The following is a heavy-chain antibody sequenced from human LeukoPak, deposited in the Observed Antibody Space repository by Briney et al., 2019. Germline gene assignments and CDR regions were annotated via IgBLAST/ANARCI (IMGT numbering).Heavy chain of an antibody. CDR1: GGSISSYY. Sequence: SETLSLTCTVSGGSISSYYWSWIRQPPGKGLEWIGYIYYSGSTKYNPSLKSRVSISVDTSKNQFSLKLSSVTAADTAVYYCARVQYSRFDSWGQGTLVTVSS. V-gene: IGHV4-59*01. J-gene: IGHJ5*01. CDR3: ARVQYSRFDS. D-gene: IGHD2-21*01. CDR2: IYYSGST.